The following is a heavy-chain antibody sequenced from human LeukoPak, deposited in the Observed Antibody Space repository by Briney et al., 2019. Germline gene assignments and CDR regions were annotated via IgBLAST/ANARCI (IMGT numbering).Heavy chain of an antibody. V-gene: IGHV3-74*01. Sequence: PGGSLRLSCAASGFTFSSYWMHWVRQAPGKGLVWVSRINSDGSSTSYADSVKGRFTISRDNAKNTLYLQMNSLRAEDTAVYYCASENYYDSSGYYVWGQGTLVTVSS. D-gene: IGHD3-22*01. CDR1: GFTFSSYW. J-gene: IGHJ4*02. CDR3: ASENYYDSSGYYV. CDR2: INSDGSST.